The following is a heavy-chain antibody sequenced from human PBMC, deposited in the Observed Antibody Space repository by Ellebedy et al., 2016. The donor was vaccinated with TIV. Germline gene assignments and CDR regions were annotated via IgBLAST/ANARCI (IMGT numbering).Heavy chain of an antibody. Sequence: PGGSLRLSCAASGFTFSSYAMHRVRQAPGKGLEWVAVISYDGSNKYYADSVKGRFTISRDNSKNTLYLQMNSLRAEDTAVYYCAKMVATNYYYGMDVWGQGTTVTVSS. CDR3: AKMVATNYYYGMDV. CDR1: GFTFSSYA. CDR2: ISYDGSNK. D-gene: IGHD5-12*01. J-gene: IGHJ6*02. V-gene: IGHV3-30*01.